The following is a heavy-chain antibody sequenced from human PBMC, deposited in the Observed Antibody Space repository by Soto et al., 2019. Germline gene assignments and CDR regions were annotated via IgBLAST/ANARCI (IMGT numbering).Heavy chain of an antibody. CDR2: IYWDDDK. V-gene: IGHV2-5*02. Sequence: QITLEESGPTLVKPTQTLTLTCTFSGFSLSSSGVGVGWIRQPPGEALEWLTLIYWDDDKRYSPSLKTRLTITKDTSKTLVVLIMTNMDPVDTATYYCARYYFGSGLYFFGYWGQGTLVTVSS. J-gene: IGHJ4*02. CDR3: ARYYFGSGLYFFGY. CDR1: GFSLSSSGVG. D-gene: IGHD3-10*01.